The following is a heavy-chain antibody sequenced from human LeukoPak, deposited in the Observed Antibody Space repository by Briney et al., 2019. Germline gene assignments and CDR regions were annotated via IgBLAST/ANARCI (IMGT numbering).Heavy chain of an antibody. J-gene: IGHJ4*02. Sequence: TGGSLRLSCAASGFTFSAYWMSWVRQAPGKGLEWVAVISYDGSNKYYADSVKGRFTISRDNSKNTLYLQMNSLRAEDTAVYYCARDKIVGATNFDYWGQGTLVTVSS. V-gene: IGHV3-30*03. CDR1: GFTFSAYW. CDR3: ARDKIVGATNFDY. CDR2: ISYDGSNK. D-gene: IGHD1-26*01.